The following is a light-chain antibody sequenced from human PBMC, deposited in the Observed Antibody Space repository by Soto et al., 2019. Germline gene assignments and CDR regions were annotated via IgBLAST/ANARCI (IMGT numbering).Light chain of an antibody. CDR2: GAS. CDR3: QKYGSSPPGMYT. J-gene: IGKJ2*01. CDR1: QSVSSSY. V-gene: IGKV3-20*01. Sequence: EIVLTQSPGTLSLSPGERATLSCRASQSVSSSYLAWYQQKPGQAPRLLIYGASSRATGIPDRFSGSGSGTVFTLTISRLEPEDFAVYYCQKYGSSPPGMYTFGQGTKLEIK.